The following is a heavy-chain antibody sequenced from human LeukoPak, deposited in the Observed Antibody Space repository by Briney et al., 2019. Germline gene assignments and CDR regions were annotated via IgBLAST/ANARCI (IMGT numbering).Heavy chain of an antibody. CDR1: GGSISSYY. CDR2: IYYSGST. D-gene: IGHD6-13*01. J-gene: IGHJ5*02. V-gene: IGHV4-59*01. Sequence: SETLSLTCTVSGGSISSYYWSWIRQPPGKGLEWIGYIYYSGSTNYNPSLRSRVTISVDTSKNQFSLKLSSVTAADTAVYYCARDVLGIAAAWGQGTLVTVSS. CDR3: ARDVLGIAAA.